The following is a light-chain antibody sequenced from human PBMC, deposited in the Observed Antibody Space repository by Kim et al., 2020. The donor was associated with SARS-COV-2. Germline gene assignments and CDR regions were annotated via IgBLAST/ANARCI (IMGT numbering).Light chain of an antibody. CDR3: LLYFGGMQPMWV. J-gene: IGLJ3*02. CDR1: TGAYHSGYD. Sequence: VTRNCGCSTGAYHSGYDPNGSQQRPGQAPRALNYSTDNQYSWTPARFSGALLEGKAALTLSGVKPEDEAEYYCLLYFGGMQPMWVIGGGTQLTVL. V-gene: IGLV7-43*01. CDR2: STD.